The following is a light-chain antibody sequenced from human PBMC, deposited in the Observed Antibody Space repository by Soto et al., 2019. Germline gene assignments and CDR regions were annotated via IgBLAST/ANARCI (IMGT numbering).Light chain of an antibody. CDR1: QSVSSSY. CDR3: QQYGSSPWT. V-gene: IGKV3-20*01. CDR2: GAS. J-gene: IGKJ1*01. Sequence: EIVLTQSPGTLSLSPGERATLSCRASQSVSSSYLAWYQQKPGQAPRLLIYGASSRATGIPDRFSGSGSGTDFTLTISRLEPADCAVYYSQQYGSSPWTFGQGPKVEIK.